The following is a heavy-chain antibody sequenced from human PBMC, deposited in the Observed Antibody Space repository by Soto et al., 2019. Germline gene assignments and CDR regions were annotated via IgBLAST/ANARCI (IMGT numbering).Heavy chain of an antibody. J-gene: IGHJ6*02. Sequence: QVQLVQSGAEVKQPGSSVKVSCKTSGVSFNNNGIGWVRQAPGHGLEWMGGVSPPFRTSTYARKFQGRISIAADASTGTVNMELSSLTSEDTAQYYCARVLYYGSGSYSPYGMDVWGQGTTVTVSS. CDR3: ARVLYYGSGSYSPYGMDV. CDR2: VSPPFRTS. D-gene: IGHD3-10*01. V-gene: IGHV1-69*01. CDR1: GVSFNNNG.